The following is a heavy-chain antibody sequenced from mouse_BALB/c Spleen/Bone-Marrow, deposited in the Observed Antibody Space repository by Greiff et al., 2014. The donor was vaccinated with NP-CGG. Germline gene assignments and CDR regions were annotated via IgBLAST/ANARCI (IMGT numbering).Heavy chain of an antibody. D-gene: IGHD1-1*01. CDR3: TRFGSTYDWYFDV. CDR1: GYSFTIYW. CDR2: IYPGNSDT. V-gene: IGHV1-5*01. Sequence: EVQLQQSGTVLARPGASVKMSCKASGYSFTIYWMHWAKQRPGQGLEWIGAIYPGNSDTSYNQKFKGKAKLTAVTSASTAYMELSSLTNEDSAVYYCTRFGSTYDWYFDVWGAGTTVTVS. J-gene: IGHJ1*01.